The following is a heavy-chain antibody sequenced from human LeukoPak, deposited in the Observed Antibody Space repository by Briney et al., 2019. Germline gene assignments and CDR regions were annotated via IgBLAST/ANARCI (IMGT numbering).Heavy chain of an antibody. V-gene: IGHV3-30*03. CDR1: GFTFSTYG. CDR3: ARDSEDVFDY. D-gene: IGHD3-10*01. CDR2: ISYDGSNK. J-gene: IGHJ4*02. Sequence: GGSLRLSCAASGFTFSTYGMHWVRQAPGKGLEWVARISYDGSNKYYADSVKGRFTISRDNSKNTLYLQMNSLRAEDTAVYYCARDSEDVFDYWGQGTLVTVSS.